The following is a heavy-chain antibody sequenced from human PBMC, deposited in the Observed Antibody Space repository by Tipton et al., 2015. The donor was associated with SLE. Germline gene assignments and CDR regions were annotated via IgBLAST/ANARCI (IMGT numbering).Heavy chain of an antibody. CDR1: GGSMSSSNW. CDR3: ARDLYDFWSGYTPSGAMDV. J-gene: IGHJ6*03. V-gene: IGHV4-4*02. D-gene: IGHD3-3*01. Sequence: TLSLTCAVSGGSMSSSNWWSWLRQPPGKGLEWIGEIFHSGSTNYNPSLKSRVTISVDKSKNQFSLKLSSVTAADTAVYYCARDLYDFWSGYTPSGAMDVWGKGTTVTVSS. CDR2: IFHSGST.